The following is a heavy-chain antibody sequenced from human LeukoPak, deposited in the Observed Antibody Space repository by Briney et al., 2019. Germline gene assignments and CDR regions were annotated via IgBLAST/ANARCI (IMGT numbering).Heavy chain of an antibody. J-gene: IGHJ3*02. Sequence: PSETLSFTCTVSGGSISSSSYYWGWIRQPPGKGLEWIGSIYYSGSTYYNPSLKSRVTISVDTSKNQFSLKLSSVTAADTAVYYCARRSCGGDCYYDDAFDIWGQGTMVTVSS. CDR1: GGSISSSSYY. CDR2: IYYSGST. CDR3: ARRSCGGDCYYDDAFDI. D-gene: IGHD2-21*02. V-gene: IGHV4-39*01.